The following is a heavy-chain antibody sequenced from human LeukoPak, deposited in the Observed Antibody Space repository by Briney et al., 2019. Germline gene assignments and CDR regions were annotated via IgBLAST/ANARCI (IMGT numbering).Heavy chain of an antibody. CDR2: INPSGGST. J-gene: IGHJ3*02. CDR1: GYTFTSYY. V-gene: IGHV1-46*01. D-gene: IGHD6-6*01. CDR3: ARESGTLYSSSPDVFDI. Sequence: ASVKVSCKASGYTFTSYYMHWVRQAPGQGLEWMGIINPSGGSTSYAQKFQGRVTMTRDMSTSTVYMELSSLRSEDTAVYYCARESGTLYSSSPDVFDIWGQGTMVTVSS.